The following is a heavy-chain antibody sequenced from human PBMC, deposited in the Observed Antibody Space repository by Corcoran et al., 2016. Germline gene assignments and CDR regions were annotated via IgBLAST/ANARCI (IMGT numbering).Heavy chain of an antibody. J-gene: IGHJ4*02. V-gene: IGHV1-69*01. CDR3: ARAAPYYYGSGRVPRVG. CDR1: GGTFSSYA. D-gene: IGHD3-10*01. Sequence: QVQLVQSGAEVKKPGSSVTVSCKASGGTFSSYAISWVRQAPGQGLGWMGGIIPIFGTANYAQKFQGRVTIIADESTSTAYLVLSSLRSEDTAVYYCARAAPYYYGSGRVPRVGWGQGTLVTVSS. CDR2: IIPIFGTA.